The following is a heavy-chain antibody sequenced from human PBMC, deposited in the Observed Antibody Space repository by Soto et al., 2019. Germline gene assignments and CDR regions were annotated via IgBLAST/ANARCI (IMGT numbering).Heavy chain of an antibody. J-gene: IGHJ5*02. CDR1: GGSISSGDYY. V-gene: IGHV4-30-4*01. D-gene: IGHD3-9*01. Sequence: LSLTCTVSGGSISSGDYYWSWIRQPPGKGLEWIGYIYYSGSTYYNPSLKSRVTISVDTSKNQFSLKLSSVTAADTAVYYCARDRPYYDILTGPSGFDPWGQGTLVTVSS. CDR2: IYYSGST. CDR3: ARDRPYYDILTGPSGFDP.